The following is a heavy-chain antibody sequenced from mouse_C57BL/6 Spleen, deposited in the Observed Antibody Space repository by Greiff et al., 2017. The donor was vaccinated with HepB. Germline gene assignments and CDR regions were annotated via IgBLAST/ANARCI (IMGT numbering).Heavy chain of an antibody. J-gene: IGHJ4*01. CDR3: ARKTAQATYAMDY. V-gene: IGHV1-54*01. Sequence: VKLMESGAELVRPGTSVKVSCKASGYAFTNYLIEWVKQRPGQGLEWIGVINPGSGGTNYNEKFKGKATLPADKSSSTAYMQLSSLTSEDSAVYFCARKTAQATYAMDYWGQGTSVTVSS. CDR1: GYAFTNYL. D-gene: IGHD3-2*02. CDR2: INPGSGGT.